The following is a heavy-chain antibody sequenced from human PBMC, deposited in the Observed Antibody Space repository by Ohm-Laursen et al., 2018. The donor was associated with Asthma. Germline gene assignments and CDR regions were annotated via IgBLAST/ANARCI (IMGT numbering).Heavy chain of an antibody. CDR3: ARTVLRFLEWSHAGWFDP. V-gene: IGHV4-30-4*08. CDR2: IYYSGST. Sequence: SQTLSLTCTVSGGSINSGGYYWSWIRQHPGKGLEWIGYIYYSGSTYYNPSLKSRVTISVDTSKNQFSLKLSSVTAADTAVYYCARTVLRFLEWSHAGWFDPWGQGTLVTVSS. J-gene: IGHJ5*02. D-gene: IGHD3-3*01. CDR1: GGSINSGGYY.